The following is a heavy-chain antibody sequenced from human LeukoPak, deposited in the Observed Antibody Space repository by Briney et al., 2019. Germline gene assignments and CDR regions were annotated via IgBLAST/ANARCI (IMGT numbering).Heavy chain of an antibody. Sequence: ASVKVSCKASGYTFTSYAIHWVRQAPGQGLEWMGWINPNSGGTNYAQKFQGRVTMTRDTSISTAYMELSRLRSDDTAVYYCARDQISMDTAMVNGMDVWGQGTTVTVSS. D-gene: IGHD5-18*01. CDR3: ARDQISMDTAMVNGMDV. J-gene: IGHJ6*02. CDR1: GYTFTSYA. CDR2: INPNSGGT. V-gene: IGHV1-2*02.